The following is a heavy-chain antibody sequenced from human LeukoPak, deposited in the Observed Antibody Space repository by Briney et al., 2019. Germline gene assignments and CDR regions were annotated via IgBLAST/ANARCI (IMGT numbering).Heavy chain of an antibody. Sequence: GGSLRLSCAASGFTFSNYEMHWVRQAPGKGLEWVAVISYDGSNKYYADSVKGRFTISRDNSKNTLYLQMNSLRAEDTAVYYCAKDEHTAMASVDYWGQGTLVTVSS. J-gene: IGHJ4*02. V-gene: IGHV3-30*18. D-gene: IGHD5-18*01. CDR3: AKDEHTAMASVDY. CDR2: ISYDGSNK. CDR1: GFTFSNYE.